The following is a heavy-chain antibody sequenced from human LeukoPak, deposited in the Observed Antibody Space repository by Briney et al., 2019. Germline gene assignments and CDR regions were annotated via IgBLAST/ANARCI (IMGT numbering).Heavy chain of an antibody. V-gene: IGHV4-34*01. CDR3: ARDPLSYIAVAGTFDY. CDR2: INHSGST. CDR1: GGSFSGYY. Sequence: SETLSLTCAVYGGSFSGYYWSWIRQPPGKGLEWIGEINHSGSTNYNPSLKSRVTISVDTSKNQFSLKLSSVTAADTAVYYCARDPLSYIAVAGTFDYWGQGTLVTVSS. J-gene: IGHJ4*02. D-gene: IGHD6-19*01.